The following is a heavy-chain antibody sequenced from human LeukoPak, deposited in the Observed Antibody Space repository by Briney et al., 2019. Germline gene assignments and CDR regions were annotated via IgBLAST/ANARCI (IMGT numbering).Heavy chain of an antibody. Sequence: GRSLRLSCAASGFTFSSYAMHWVRQALGKGLEWVGRIRSRADGGTAEYATAVEGRFTISRDDSTNTLYLHMSNVKTEDTAVYYCAKHIYGVVSIQQWGQGTLVTVSS. CDR2: IRSRADGGTA. J-gene: IGHJ1*01. CDR3: AKHIYGVVSIQQ. CDR1: GFTFSSYA. D-gene: IGHD3-3*01. V-gene: IGHV3-15*01.